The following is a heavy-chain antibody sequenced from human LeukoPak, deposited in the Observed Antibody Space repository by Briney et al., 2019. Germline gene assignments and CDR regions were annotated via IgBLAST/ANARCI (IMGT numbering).Heavy chain of an antibody. CDR3: ARHLREGQLGRRFDV. Sequence: GESLKISCKGSGYSFTSYWLAWVRQMPGKGLEWMGIIFPGSSYTKYSPAFQGQVTISVDRSINTAYLQWSSLRASDTAMYYCARHLREGQLGRRFDVWGQGTPVTVSS. CDR1: GYSFTSYW. V-gene: IGHV5-51*01. CDR2: IFPGSSYT. J-gene: IGHJ4*02. D-gene: IGHD1-1*01.